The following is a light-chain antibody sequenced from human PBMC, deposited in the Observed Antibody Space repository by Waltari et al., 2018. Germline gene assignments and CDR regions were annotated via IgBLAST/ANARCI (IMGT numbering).Light chain of an antibody. CDR3: AAWADSLSGYV. CDR2: NNN. Sequence: QSVLTQPPSASGTPGQRVTISCSGSMSNIEGDIISWLQHLPGRAPTLLIYNNNLRAAGVPSRFSASKAGTSASLAISGLQSEDEADYYCAAWADSLSGYVFGTGTKVTVL. V-gene: IGLV1-44*01. CDR1: MSNIEGDI. J-gene: IGLJ1*01.